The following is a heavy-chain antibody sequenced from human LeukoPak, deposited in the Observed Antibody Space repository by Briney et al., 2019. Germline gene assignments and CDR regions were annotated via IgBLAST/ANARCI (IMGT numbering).Heavy chain of an antibody. CDR2: ISAYNGNT. CDR1: GYTFTSYG. CDR3: ARDLRRATYYYDSSGYYFGHY. Sequence: ASVKVSCKASGYTFTSYGISWVRQAPGQGLEWMGWISAYNGNTSYAQKLQGRVTMTTDTSTSTAYMELRSLRSDDTAVYYCARDLRRATYYYDSSGYYFGHYWGQGTLVTVSS. J-gene: IGHJ4*02. V-gene: IGHV1-18*01. D-gene: IGHD3-22*01.